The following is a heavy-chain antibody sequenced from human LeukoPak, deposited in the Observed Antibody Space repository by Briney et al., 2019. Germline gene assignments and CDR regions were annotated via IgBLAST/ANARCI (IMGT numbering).Heavy chain of an antibody. J-gene: IGHJ4*02. CDR3: AIQWLAPTADY. CDR1: GFTVSSNY. V-gene: IGHV3-66*01. CDR2: IYSGGST. Sequence: GGSLRLSCAASGFTVSSNYMSWVRQAPGKGLEWVSVIYSGGSTYYADSVKGRFTISRDNSKSTLYLQMNSLRAEDTAVYYCAIQWLAPTADYWGQGTLVTVSS. D-gene: IGHD6-19*01.